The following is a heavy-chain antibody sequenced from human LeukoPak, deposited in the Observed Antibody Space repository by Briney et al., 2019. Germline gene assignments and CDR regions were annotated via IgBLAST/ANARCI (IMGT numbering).Heavy chain of an antibody. D-gene: IGHD2-8*01. J-gene: IGHJ3*02. CDR2: ISSSGSTI. CDR3: ARDGVTGAFDI. V-gene: IGHV3-48*03. Sequence: PGGSLRLSCAASGFTFSSYEMNWVRQAPGKGLEWVSYISSSGSTIYYADSVKGRFTISRDNAKNSLYLQMNSLRAEDTAVYYCARDGVTGAFDIWGQGTMVTVSS. CDR1: GFTFSSYE.